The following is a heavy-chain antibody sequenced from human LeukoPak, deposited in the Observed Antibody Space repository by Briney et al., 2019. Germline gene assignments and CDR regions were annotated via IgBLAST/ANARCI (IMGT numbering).Heavy chain of an antibody. J-gene: IGHJ4*02. V-gene: IGHV4-34*01. CDR1: GGSFSGYY. CDR2: INHSGCT. Sequence: SETLSLTCAVYGGSFSGYYWSWIRQPPGKGLEWIGEINHSGCTNYNPSLKGRVTISVDTSKNQVFLKLNSVTGGDTAVYYCARRTDPAMEFDYWGQGTLVTVSS. D-gene: IGHD5-18*01. CDR3: ARRTDPAMEFDY.